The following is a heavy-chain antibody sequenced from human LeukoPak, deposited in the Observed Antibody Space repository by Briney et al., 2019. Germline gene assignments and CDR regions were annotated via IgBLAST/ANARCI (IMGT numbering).Heavy chain of an antibody. Sequence: KASETLSLTCAVSGVSISSSEWWIWVRQPPGQGLEWIGEIHRDGRTRYNPSLKSRVTMSIDYSKNQFSLKVSSVTAADTAIYYCGKTDIYFNPIDYWRPGSRVTVSS. CDR3: GKTDIYFNPIDY. D-gene: IGHD3-9*01. V-gene: IGHV4-4*02. CDR1: GVSISSSEW. CDR2: IHRDGRT. J-gene: IGHJ4*02.